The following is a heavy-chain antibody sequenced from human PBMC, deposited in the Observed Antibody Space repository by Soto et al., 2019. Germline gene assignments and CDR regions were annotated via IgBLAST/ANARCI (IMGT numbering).Heavy chain of an antibody. D-gene: IGHD6-6*01. V-gene: IGHV1-69*08. CDR1: GGTISTYV. Sequence: QVHLVQSGAEVKKPGSSVKVSCKTSGGTISTYVINWVRQAPGQGLEWMGRIIPALGAADYAQKFQDRLTITADKSTSTAYMELSSLRSDDTAVYYCARGGQQVVSFDYWGHGTLVAVSS. J-gene: IGHJ4*01. CDR2: IIPALGAA. CDR3: ARGGQQVVSFDY.